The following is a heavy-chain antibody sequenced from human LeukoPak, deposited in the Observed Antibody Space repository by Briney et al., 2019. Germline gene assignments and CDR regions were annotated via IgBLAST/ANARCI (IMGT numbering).Heavy chain of an antibody. D-gene: IGHD3-22*01. CDR3: ARVSHYYDSSGYGYYFDY. V-gene: IGHV4-4*02. J-gene: IGHJ4*02. CDR1: GGSISSSNW. Sequence: PSETLSLTCAVSGGSISSSNWWSWVRQPPGKGPEWIGEIYHSGSTNYNPSLKSRVTISVDKSKNQFSLKLSSVTAADTAVYYCARVSHYYDSSGYGYYFDYWGQGTLVTVSS. CDR2: IYHSGST.